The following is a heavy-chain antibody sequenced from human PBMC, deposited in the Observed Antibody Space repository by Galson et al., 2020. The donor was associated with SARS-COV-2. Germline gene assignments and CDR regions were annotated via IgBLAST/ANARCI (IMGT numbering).Heavy chain of an antibody. V-gene: IGHV3-30-3*01. CDR1: ELTLSSYS. D-gene: IGHD3-3*01. Sequence: TGGPLRLSFPAPELTLSSYSMPWVRQAPGGGLEGVALISFAGTNKYYADSVRGRFTISRDNSKNTLYLQMNNLRAEDTAVYYWSYPLRKTRFAVARDYWGQGTLGTVSS. J-gene: IGHJ4*02. CDR3: SYPLRKTRFAVARDY. CDR2: ISFAGTNK.